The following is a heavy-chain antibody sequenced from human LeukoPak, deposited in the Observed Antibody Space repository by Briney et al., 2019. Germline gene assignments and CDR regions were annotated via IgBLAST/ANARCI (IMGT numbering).Heavy chain of an antibody. CDR1: GGSISSGSYY. J-gene: IGHJ4*02. CDR3: ARAVRKWLVPNY. V-gene: IGHV4-39*07. Sequence: PSETLSLTCTVSGGSISSGSYYWSWIRQPPGKGLEWIGSIYYSGSTYYNPSLKSRVTISVDTSKNQFSLKLSSVTAADTAVYYCARAVRKWLVPNYWGQGTLVTVSS. CDR2: IYYSGST. D-gene: IGHD6-19*01.